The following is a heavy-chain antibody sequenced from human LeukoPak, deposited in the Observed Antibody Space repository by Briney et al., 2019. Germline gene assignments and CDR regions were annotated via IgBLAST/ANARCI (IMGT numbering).Heavy chain of an antibody. CDR1: GGTFSSYA. CDR2: IIPIFGTA. CDR3: ARASPYHMDV. V-gene: IGHV1-69*05. J-gene: IGHJ6*03. Sequence: ASVKVSCKASGGTFSSYAISWVRQAPGQGLEWMGRIIPIFGTANYAQKFQGRVTITTDESTSTAYMELSSQRSEDTAVYYCARASPYHMDVWGKGTTVTVSS.